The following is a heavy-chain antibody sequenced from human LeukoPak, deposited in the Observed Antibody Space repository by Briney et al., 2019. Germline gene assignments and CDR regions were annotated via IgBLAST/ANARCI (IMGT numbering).Heavy chain of an antibody. V-gene: IGHV4-59*08. Sequence: SETLSLTCTVSGGSISSYYWSWIRQPPGKGLEWIGYIYYSGSTNYNPSLKSRVTISVDTFKNQFSLKLSSVTATDTAVYYCARLVCSSTSCLWAFDIWGQGTMVTVSS. J-gene: IGHJ3*02. CDR2: IYYSGST. CDR3: ARLVCSSTSCLWAFDI. D-gene: IGHD2-2*01. CDR1: GGSISSYY.